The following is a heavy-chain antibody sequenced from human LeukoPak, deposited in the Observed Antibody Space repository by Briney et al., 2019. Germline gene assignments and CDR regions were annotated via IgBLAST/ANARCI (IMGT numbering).Heavy chain of an antibody. J-gene: IGHJ6*03. CDR1: GYSISSGYY. CDR2: IYHSVST. Sequence: SETLSLTCTVSGYSISSGYYWGWIRQPPGKGLEWIGSIYHSVSTYYNPSLKSRVTISVDTSKNQFSLKLSSVTAADTAVYYCARADYSSTWSHDYYYMDVWGKGTTVTVSS. V-gene: IGHV4-38-2*02. CDR3: ARADYSSTWSHDYYYMDV. D-gene: IGHD6-13*01.